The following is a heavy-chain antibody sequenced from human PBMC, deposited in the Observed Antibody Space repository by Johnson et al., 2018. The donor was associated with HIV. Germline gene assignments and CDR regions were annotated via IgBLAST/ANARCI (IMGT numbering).Heavy chain of an antibody. CDR3: AREFLYGDYQDAFDI. J-gene: IGHJ3*02. Sequence: QVQLVESGGGVVQPGGSLRLSCAASGFTFSSYAMHWVRQAPGKGLEWVAVISYDGSNKYYADSVTGRFTISRDNSKNTLYLQMNSLRAEDTAVYYCAREFLYGDYQDAFDIWGQGTMVTVSS. CDR1: GFTFSSYA. D-gene: IGHD4-17*01. CDR2: ISYDGSNK. V-gene: IGHV3-30-3*01.